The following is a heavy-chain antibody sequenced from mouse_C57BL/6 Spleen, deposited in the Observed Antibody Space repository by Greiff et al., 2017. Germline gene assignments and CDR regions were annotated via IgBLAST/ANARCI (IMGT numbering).Heavy chain of an antibody. D-gene: IGHD2-3*01. Sequence: VQLQQPGAELVKPGASVKLSCKASGYTFTSYWMQWVKQRPGQGLAWIGEIDPSDSYTNYNQKFTGKAALTVDTSSSTAYMQLSSLTSEDSAVYYGARMGDGYYDYWGQGTTLTVSS. CDR1: GYTFTSYW. V-gene: IGHV1-50*01. CDR2: IDPSDSYT. J-gene: IGHJ2*01. CDR3: ARMGDGYYDY.